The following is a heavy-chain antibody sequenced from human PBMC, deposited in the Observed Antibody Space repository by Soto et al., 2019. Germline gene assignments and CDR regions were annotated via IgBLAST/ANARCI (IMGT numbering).Heavy chain of an antibody. V-gene: IGHV3-9*01. D-gene: IGHD6-13*01. CDR3: AKDLVVRQIAAGKTGRIDY. CDR1: GFTFSSYA. J-gene: IGHJ4*02. Sequence: PGGSLRLSCAASGFTFSSYAMHWVRQAPGKGLEWVSGISWNSGSIGYADSVKGRFTISRDNAKNSLYLQMNSLRAEDTALYYCAKDLVVRQIAAGKTGRIDYWGQGTLVTVSS. CDR2: ISWNSGSI.